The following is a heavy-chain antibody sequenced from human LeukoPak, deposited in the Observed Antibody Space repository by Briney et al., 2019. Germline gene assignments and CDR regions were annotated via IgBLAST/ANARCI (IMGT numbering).Heavy chain of an antibody. Sequence: ASVKVSCKASGYTFTSYGISWVRQAPGQGLEWMGWISGYNGNTDYAQNLQGRVTMTTDTSTSTAYMELRSLRSDDTAVYYCARVPNFVSGYCSGGSCYPGAFDIWGQGTMVTVSS. V-gene: IGHV1-18*01. CDR1: GYTFTSYG. J-gene: IGHJ3*02. D-gene: IGHD2-15*01. CDR3: ARVPNFVSGYCSGGSCYPGAFDI. CDR2: ISGYNGNT.